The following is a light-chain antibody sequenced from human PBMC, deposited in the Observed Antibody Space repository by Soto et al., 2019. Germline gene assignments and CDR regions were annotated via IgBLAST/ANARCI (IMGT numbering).Light chain of an antibody. CDR3: SSYTNTNTHVA. V-gene: IGLV2-14*01. CDR2: EVS. Sequence: QAVVTQPASVSGSPGQSITISCNGTSSDIGSYNYVSWYQQHPGKAPKLMIFEVSNRPSGVSNRFSGSKSGNTASLTISGLQAEDEADYYCSSYTNTNTHVAFGGGTKVTVL. CDR1: SSDIGSYNY. J-gene: IGLJ2*01.